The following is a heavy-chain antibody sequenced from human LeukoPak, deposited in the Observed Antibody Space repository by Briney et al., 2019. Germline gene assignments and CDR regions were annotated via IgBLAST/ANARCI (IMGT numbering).Heavy chain of an antibody. CDR1: GFTFSSYA. D-gene: IGHD3-3*01. J-gene: IGHJ6*02. Sequence: GGSLRLSCAASGFTFSSYAMSWVRQAPGKGLEWVSAISGSGGSTYYADSVKGRFTISRDNSKNTLYLQMNSLRAEDTAVYYCAKVAGDFWSGYPYYYGMDVWGQGTTVTISS. V-gene: IGHV3-23*01. CDR2: ISGSGGST. CDR3: AKVAGDFWSGYPYYYGMDV.